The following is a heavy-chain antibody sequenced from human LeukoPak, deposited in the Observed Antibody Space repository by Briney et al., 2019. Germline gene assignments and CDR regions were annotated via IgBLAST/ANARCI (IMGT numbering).Heavy chain of an antibody. J-gene: IGHJ4*02. D-gene: IGHD6-13*01. CDR1: GGTFSSYA. Sequence: ASVKVSCKASGGTFSSYAISWVRQAPGQGLEWMGGIIPIFGTANYAQKFQGRVTITADESTSTAYMELSSLRSEDTAVYYCATSGAQQLVSLFDYWGQGTLVTVSS. V-gene: IGHV1-69*13. CDR2: IIPIFGTA. CDR3: ATSGAQQLVSLFDY.